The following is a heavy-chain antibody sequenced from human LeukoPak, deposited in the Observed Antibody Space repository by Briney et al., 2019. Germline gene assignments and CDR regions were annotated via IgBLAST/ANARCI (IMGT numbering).Heavy chain of an antibody. J-gene: IGHJ4*02. D-gene: IGHD3-22*01. V-gene: IGHV3-23*01. CDR3: AKDGISGYSFFDY. Sequence: GGTLRLSCAASGFTFSSYGMSWVRQAPGKGLEWVSGISGSGGSTYYADSVKGRFTISRDNSKNTLYLQMNSLRAEDTAVYYCAKDGISGYSFFDYWGQGTLVTVSS. CDR1: GFTFSSYG. CDR2: ISGSGGST.